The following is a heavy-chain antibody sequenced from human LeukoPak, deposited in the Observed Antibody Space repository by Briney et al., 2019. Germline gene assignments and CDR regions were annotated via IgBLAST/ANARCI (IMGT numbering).Heavy chain of an antibody. J-gene: IGHJ4*02. D-gene: IGHD3-3*01. V-gene: IGHV3-30-3*01. CDR2: ISYDGSNK. Sequence: GRSLRLSCAASGFTFSSYAMHWVRQAPGKGLEWVAVISYDGSNKYYADSVKGRFTISRDNSKNTLYLRMNSLRAEDTAVYYCARANYDFWSGYHWGQGTLVTVSS. CDR3: ARANYDFWSGYH. CDR1: GFTFSSYA.